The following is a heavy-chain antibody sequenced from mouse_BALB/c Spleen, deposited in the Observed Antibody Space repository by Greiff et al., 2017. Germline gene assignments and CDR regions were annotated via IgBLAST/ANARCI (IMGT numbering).Heavy chain of an antibody. CDR3: ARDGGGNYVWFAY. CDR1: GFTFSDYY. V-gene: IGHV5-4*02. CDR2: ISDGGSYT. D-gene: IGHD2-1*01. J-gene: IGHJ3*01. Sequence: EVKLVESGGGLVKPGGSLKLSCAASGFTFSDYYMYWVRQTPEKRLEWVATISDGGSYTYYPDSVKGRFTISRANAKNNLYLQMSSLKSEDTAMYYCARDGGGNYVWFAYWGQGTLVTVSA.